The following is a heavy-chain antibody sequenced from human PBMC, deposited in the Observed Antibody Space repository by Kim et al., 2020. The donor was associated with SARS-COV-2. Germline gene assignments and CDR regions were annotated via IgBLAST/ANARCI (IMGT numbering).Heavy chain of an antibody. CDR2: IRSKANSYAT. D-gene: IGHD1-1*01. CDR3: TRIPATTLAFWDAFDI. CDR1: GFTFSGSP. J-gene: IGHJ3*02. V-gene: IGHV3-73*01. Sequence: GGSLRLSCAASGFTFSGSPMHWVRQASGKGLEWVGRIRSKANSYATGYGASVKGRFTISRDDSKNTAYLEMNGLKTEDTAVYYCTRIPATTLAFWDAFDIRGQGTMVTVSS.